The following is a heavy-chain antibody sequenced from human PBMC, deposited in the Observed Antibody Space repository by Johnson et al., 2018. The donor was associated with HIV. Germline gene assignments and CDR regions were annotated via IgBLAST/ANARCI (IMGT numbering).Heavy chain of an antibody. V-gene: IGHV3-33*06. CDR2: IWYDGSNK. Sequence: QVQLLESGGGVVQPGRSLRLSCAASGFTFSSYGMHWVRQATGKGLEWVAVIWYDGSNKYYADSVKGRFTISRDNSKNTLYLQMNSLRAEDTAVYYCAKEERHAFDIWGQGTMVTVSS. CDR1: GFTFSSYG. J-gene: IGHJ3*02. CDR3: AKEERHAFDI.